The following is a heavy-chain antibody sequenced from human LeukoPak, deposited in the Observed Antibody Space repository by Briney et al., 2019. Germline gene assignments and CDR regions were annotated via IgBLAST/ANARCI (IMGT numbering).Heavy chain of an antibody. D-gene: IGHD2-2*01. CDR3: VSFYETY. CDR1: GNYW. Sequence: GGSLRLSCAASGNYWMHWVRQAPGKGLVWVSHINGDGSWTAYADSVKGRFTISKDNAKNTVYLQMNNLRAEDTAVYYCVSFYETYWGRGTLVTVSS. V-gene: IGHV3-74*01. CDR2: INGDGSWT. J-gene: IGHJ4*02.